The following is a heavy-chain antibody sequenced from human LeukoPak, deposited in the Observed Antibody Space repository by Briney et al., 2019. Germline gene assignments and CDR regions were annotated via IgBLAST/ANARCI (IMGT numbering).Heavy chain of an antibody. CDR3: ARDARVGSPSIAVANNWFDP. Sequence: ASVKVSCKASGGTFSSYAISWVRQAPGQGLEWMGGSIPIFGTANYAQKFQGRVTITADESTSTAYMELSSLRSEDTAVYYCARDARVGSPSIAVANNWFDPWGQGTLVTVSS. CDR1: GGTFSSYA. J-gene: IGHJ5*02. CDR2: SIPIFGTA. D-gene: IGHD6-19*01. V-gene: IGHV1-69*13.